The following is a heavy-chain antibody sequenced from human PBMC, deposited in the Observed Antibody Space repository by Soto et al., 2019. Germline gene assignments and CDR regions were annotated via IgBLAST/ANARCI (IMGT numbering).Heavy chain of an antibody. D-gene: IGHD3-22*01. V-gene: IGHV3-21*01. CDR2: FSSSSSYI. CDR3: ARPYYYDSSGYYYYYYGMDV. Sequence: FSSSSSYIYYADSVKGRFTISRDNAKNSLYLQMNSLRAEDTAVYYCARPYYYDSSGYYYYYYGMDVWGQGTTVTVSS. J-gene: IGHJ6*02.